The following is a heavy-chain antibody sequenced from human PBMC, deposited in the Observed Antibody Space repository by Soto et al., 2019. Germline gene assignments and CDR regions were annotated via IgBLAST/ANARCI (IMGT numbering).Heavy chain of an antibody. CDR2: INPSGGST. J-gene: IGHJ6*02. D-gene: IGHD1-1*01. CDR1: GYTFTSYY. CDR3: ARVTPGNNLYYFSGMDV. V-gene: IGHV1-46*03. Sequence: ASVKVSCKASGYTFTSYYMHWVRQAPGQGLEWMGMINPSGGSTSYEQKFQGRVTMTRDTSKSTLYLQMNSLRPEDTGVYYCARVTPGNNLYYFSGMDVWGQGTSVTVSS.